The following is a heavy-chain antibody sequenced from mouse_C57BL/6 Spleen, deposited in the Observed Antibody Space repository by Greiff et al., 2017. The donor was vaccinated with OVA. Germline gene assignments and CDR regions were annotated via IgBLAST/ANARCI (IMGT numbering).Heavy chain of an antibody. CDR1: GYTFTSYW. V-gene: IGHV1-69*01. CDR3: ARKGFYDYDGFDY. CDR2: IDPSDSYT. D-gene: IGHD2-4*01. J-gene: IGHJ2*01. Sequence: QVQLQQPGAELVMPGASVKLSCKASGYTFTSYWMHWVKQRPGQGLEWIGEIDPSDSYTNYNQKFKGKSTLTVDKSSSTAYMQLSSLTSEDSAVYYCARKGFYDYDGFDYWGQGTTLTVSS.